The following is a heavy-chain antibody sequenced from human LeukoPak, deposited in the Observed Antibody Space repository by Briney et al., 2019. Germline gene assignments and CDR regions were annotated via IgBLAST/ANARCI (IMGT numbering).Heavy chain of an antibody. CDR1: GYTFTSYV. J-gene: IGHJ6*02. V-gene: IGHV1-18*01. CDR2: ISAYNGNT. Sequence: ASVKVSCKASGYTFTSYVISWVRQAPGQGLGWMGWISAYNGNTDYAQKLQGRVTMTTDTSTSTAYMELRSLRSEDTAVYYCAREGITGTTCYFCYYGMDVWGQGTTVTVSS. D-gene: IGHD1-20*01. CDR3: AREGITGTTCYFCYYGMDV.